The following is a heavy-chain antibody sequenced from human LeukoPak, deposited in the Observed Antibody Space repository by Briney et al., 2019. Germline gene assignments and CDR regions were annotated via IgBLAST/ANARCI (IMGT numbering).Heavy chain of an antibody. CDR3: VKYSDSVVSAALLDAFDI. CDR1: GFTFSNYW. V-gene: IGHV3-7*01. D-gene: IGHD2-2*01. CDR2: IKEDGSEK. Sequence: GGSLGLSCAASGFTFSNYWMSWVRQAPGKGLEWVANIKEDGSEKYYVDSVKGRITISRDNGKNSLYLQMNSLRAEDTAVYYCVKYSDSVVSAALLDAFDIWGQGTMVTVSS. J-gene: IGHJ3*02.